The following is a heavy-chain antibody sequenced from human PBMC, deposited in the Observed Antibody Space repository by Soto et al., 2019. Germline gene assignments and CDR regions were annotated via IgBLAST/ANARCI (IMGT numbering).Heavy chain of an antibody. J-gene: IGHJ6*02. Sequence: ASVKVSCKASGYTFTGYYMHWVRQAPGQGLEWMGWINPNSGGTNYAQKFQGWVTMTRDTSISTAYMELSRLRSDDTAVYYCARGDAVAGPYYHYLMDVWGQGTTVTGSS. CDR3: ARGDAVAGPYYHYLMDV. D-gene: IGHD6-19*01. V-gene: IGHV1-2*04. CDR2: INPNSGGT. CDR1: GYTFTGYY.